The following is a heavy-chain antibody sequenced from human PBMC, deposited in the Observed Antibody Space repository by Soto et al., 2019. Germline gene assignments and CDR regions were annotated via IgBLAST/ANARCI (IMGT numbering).Heavy chain of an antibody. Sequence: QVTLKESGPVLVKPTETLTLTCTVSGFSLSNARMGVSWIRQTPGKALEWLAPIFSNDEKSYSTSLKSRLTISKDTSKSQVVLTMTNMDPVDTATYYCARIPFDYYGSGSYNNWFAPWGQGTLVTVSS. CDR1: GFSLSNARMG. D-gene: IGHD3-10*01. CDR2: IFSNDEK. J-gene: IGHJ5*02. CDR3: ARIPFDYYGSGSYNNWFAP. V-gene: IGHV2-26*01.